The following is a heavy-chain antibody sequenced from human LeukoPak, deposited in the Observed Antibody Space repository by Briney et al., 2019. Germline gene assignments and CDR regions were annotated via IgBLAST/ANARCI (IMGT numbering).Heavy chain of an antibody. Sequence: GASVRVSCKASGYTFTGYYMHWVRQAPGQGLEWMGWINPNSGGTNYAQKFQGRVTMTRDTSISTAYMELSRLRSDATAVYDCAIWCGELSSPNWFYPWGQGTLVTVSS. J-gene: IGHJ5*02. V-gene: IGHV1-2*02. CDR3: AIWCGELSSPNWFYP. CDR2: INPNSGGT. D-gene: IGHD3-10*01. CDR1: GYTFTGYY.